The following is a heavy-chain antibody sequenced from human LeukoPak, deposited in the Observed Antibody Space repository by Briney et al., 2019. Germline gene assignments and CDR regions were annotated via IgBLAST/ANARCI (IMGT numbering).Heavy chain of an antibody. CDR1: GGSISSSSYY. Sequence: SETLSLTCTVSGGSISSSSYYWGWIRQPPGKGLEWIGSIYYSGSTYYNPSLKSRVTISVDTSKNQFSLKLSSVTAADTAVYYCARDPYGMGYFDYWGQGTLVTVSS. CDR3: ARDPYGMGYFDY. CDR2: IYYSGST. D-gene: IGHD1-1*01. V-gene: IGHV4-39*07. J-gene: IGHJ4*02.